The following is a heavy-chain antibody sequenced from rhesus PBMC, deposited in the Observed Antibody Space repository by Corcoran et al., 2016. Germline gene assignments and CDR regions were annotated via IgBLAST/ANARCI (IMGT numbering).Heavy chain of an antibody. CDR3: AGVGRWLALGY. CDR1: GGAVSSSNW. D-gene: IGHD6-37*01. J-gene: IGHJ4*01. V-gene: IGHV4-65*01. Sequence: QVQLQESGPGLVKPSETLSLTCAVSGGAVSSSNWWSWIRQPPGKGLEWIGYISGSSGSTYYNPSLKSPVTNSKDTSKNQFSLELSSVAAADTAVYYCAGVGRWLALGYWGQGVLVTVSS. CDR2: ISGSSGST.